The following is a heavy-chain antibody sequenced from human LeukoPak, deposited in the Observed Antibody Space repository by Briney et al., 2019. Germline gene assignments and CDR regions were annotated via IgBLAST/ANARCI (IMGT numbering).Heavy chain of an antibody. V-gene: IGHV3-23*01. CDR2: ISGSGGST. D-gene: IGHD1-26*01. Sequence: PGGSLRLSCAASGFTFSSYSMNWARQAPGKGLEWVSAISGSGGSTYYADSVKGRFTISRDNSKNTLYLQMNSLRAEDTAVYYCAKGNGWSGSYSGPGGHFDYWGQGTLVTVSS. CDR3: AKGNGWSGSYSGPGGHFDY. J-gene: IGHJ4*02. CDR1: GFTFSSYS.